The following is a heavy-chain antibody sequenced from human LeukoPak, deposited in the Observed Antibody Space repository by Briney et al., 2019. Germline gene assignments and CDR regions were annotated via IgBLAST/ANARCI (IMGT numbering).Heavy chain of an antibody. CDR3: ARLWLPKFNYYYYYYMDV. CDR2: IYPGDSDT. J-gene: IGHJ6*03. V-gene: IGHV5-51*01. Sequence: GEALKISCKGSGYSFTSYCIGWVRQMPGKGLGWMGIIYPGDSDTRYSPSFQGQVTISADKSISTAYLQWSSLKASDTAMYYCARLWLPKFNYYYYYYMDVWGKGTTVTVSS. D-gene: IGHD3-10*01. CDR1: GYSFTSYC.